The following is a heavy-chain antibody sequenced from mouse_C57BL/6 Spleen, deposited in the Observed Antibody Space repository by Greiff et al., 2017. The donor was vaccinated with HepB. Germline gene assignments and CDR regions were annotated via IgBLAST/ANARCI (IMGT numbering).Heavy chain of an antibody. J-gene: IGHJ1*03. V-gene: IGHV1-81*01. CDR1: GYTFTSYG. CDR2: IYPRSGNT. Sequence: VQLQQSGAELARPGASVKLSCKASGYTFTSYGISWVKQRTGQGLEWIGEIYPRSGNTYYNEKFKGKATMTADKSSSTAYMELRSLTSEDSAVYFCVRGGRYGSSESYWYFDVWGTGTTVTVSS. D-gene: IGHD1-1*01. CDR3: VRGGRYGSSESYWYFDV.